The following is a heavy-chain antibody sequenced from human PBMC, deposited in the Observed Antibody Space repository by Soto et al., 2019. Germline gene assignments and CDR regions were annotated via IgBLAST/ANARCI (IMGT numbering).Heavy chain of an antibody. CDR2: ISGGGDNT. Sequence: GGSLRLSCEASGFTFSNYAMNWVRQAPGKGLEWVLGISGGGDNTYYADSVKGRFTISRDNSKNTVFLQMNSLRAEDTAVYYCAKERLAGGFAYWGQGTLVTVSS. CDR1: GFTFSNYA. V-gene: IGHV3-23*01. CDR3: AKERLAGGFAY. J-gene: IGHJ4*02. D-gene: IGHD3-10*01.